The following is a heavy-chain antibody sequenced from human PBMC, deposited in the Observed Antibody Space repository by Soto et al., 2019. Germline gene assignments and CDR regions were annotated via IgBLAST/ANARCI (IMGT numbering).Heavy chain of an antibody. D-gene: IGHD6-19*01. V-gene: IGHV3-20*04. J-gene: IGHJ4*02. CDR2: INWNGGST. Sequence: GGSLRLSCAASGFTFDDYGMSWVRQAPWKGLEWVSGINWNGGSTGYADSVKGRFTISRDNAKNSLYLQMNSLRAEDTALYYCARLYSSGWYGPGRYWGQGTLVTVSS. CDR3: ARLYSSGWYGPGRY. CDR1: GFTFDDYG.